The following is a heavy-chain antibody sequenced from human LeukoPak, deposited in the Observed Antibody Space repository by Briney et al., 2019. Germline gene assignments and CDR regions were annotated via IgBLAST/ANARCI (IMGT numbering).Heavy chain of an antibody. CDR2: IYYSGSA. CDR3: ARGLATAQGEAAMPL. Sequence: SSQTLSLTCTVSGGSISSGDYYWSWTRQPPGKGLEWIGYIYYSGSAYYNPSLKSRVTISVDTSKNQFSLNLSSVTAADTAVYYCARGLATAQGEAAMPLWGQGTLVTVSS. D-gene: IGHD2-2*01. J-gene: IGHJ4*02. V-gene: IGHV4-30-4*01. CDR1: GGSISSGDYY.